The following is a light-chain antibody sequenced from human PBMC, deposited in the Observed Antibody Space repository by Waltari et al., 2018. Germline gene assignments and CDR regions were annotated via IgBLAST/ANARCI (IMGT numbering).Light chain of an antibody. CDR2: DVT. V-gene: IGLV2-14*03. CDR1: SSDVGGSNW. Sequence: QSALTQPAPVSGSPGQSITISCTGTSSDVGGSNWVSWYQQNPGRAPKLILYDVTNRRARVSMLFCGSKFGNRASLTICGIQAEDEADYYCSSYTSSNTWMFGGGPKLTL. J-gene: IGLJ3*02. CDR3: SSYTSSNTWM.